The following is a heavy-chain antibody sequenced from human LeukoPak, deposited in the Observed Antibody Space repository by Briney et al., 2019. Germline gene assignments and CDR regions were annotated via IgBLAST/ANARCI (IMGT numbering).Heavy chain of an antibody. D-gene: IGHD1-14*01. CDR2: IYTSGST. J-gene: IGHJ4*02. V-gene: IGHV4-4*07. CDR3: ARYIRDSGTYNFDY. CDR1: GGSISSYF. Sequence: SETLSLTCTVSGGSISSYFWNWIRQPAGRGLEWIGRIYTSGSTNYNPSLKSRVTMSVDTSKNQFSLNLSSVTAADTAVYYCARYIRDSGTYNFDYWGQGTLITVSS.